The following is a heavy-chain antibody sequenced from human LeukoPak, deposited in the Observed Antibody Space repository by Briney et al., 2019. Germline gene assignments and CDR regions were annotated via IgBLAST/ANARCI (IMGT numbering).Heavy chain of an antibody. CDR3: AKDQYSSSWYGYFDY. V-gene: IGHV3-23*01. D-gene: IGHD6-13*01. Sequence: GGSLRLSCAASGFTFSSYAMSWVCQAPGKGLEWVSAISGSGGSTYYADSVKGRFTISRDNSKNTLYLQMNSLRAEDTAVYYCAKDQYSSSWYGYFDYWGQGTLVTVSS. CDR1: GFTFSSYA. J-gene: IGHJ4*02. CDR2: ISGSGGST.